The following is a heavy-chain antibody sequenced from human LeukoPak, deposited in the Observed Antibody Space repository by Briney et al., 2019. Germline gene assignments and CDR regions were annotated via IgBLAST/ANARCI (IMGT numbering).Heavy chain of an antibody. D-gene: IGHD2-15*01. CDR1: GYTFTGYY. CDR3: AREGGSVCSGGSCYWFDP. V-gene: IGHV1-2*02. Sequence: GASVKVSCKASGYTFTGYYMHWVRQAPGQGLEWMGWINPNSGGTNYAQKFQGRVTMTRDTSISTAYMELSRLRSDETAVYYCAREGGSVCSGGSCYWFDPWGQGTLVTVSS. J-gene: IGHJ5*02. CDR2: INPNSGGT.